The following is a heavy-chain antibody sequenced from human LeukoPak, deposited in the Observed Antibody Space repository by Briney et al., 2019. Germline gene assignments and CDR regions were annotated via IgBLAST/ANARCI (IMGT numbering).Heavy chain of an antibody. D-gene: IGHD1-1*01. CDR2: IYGGVNT. CDR1: GFTVSSNY. J-gene: IGHJ4*02. Sequence: GGSLRLTCAASGFTVSSNYMSWVRQAPGKGLEWVSVIYGGVNTVYADSVQGRFTISRDNSKNTLYLQMNSLRAEDTAVYYCAKSPKTGFLFDYWGKGTLVTVSS. CDR3: AKSPKTGFLFDY. V-gene: IGHV3-66*01.